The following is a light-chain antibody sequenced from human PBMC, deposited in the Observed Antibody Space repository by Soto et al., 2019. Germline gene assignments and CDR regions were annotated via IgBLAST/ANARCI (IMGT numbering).Light chain of an antibody. CDR3: QQNYGTSWT. Sequence: DIQMTQSPSSLSASAGDRVTITCRASQSIISYLTWYQQKPGKAPNLLIYAASSLQSGVPSRFSGSGSGTDFTLTISSLQPDDFATYYCQQNYGTSWTFGQGTKVEIK. J-gene: IGKJ1*01. CDR2: AAS. CDR1: QSIISY. V-gene: IGKV1-39*01.